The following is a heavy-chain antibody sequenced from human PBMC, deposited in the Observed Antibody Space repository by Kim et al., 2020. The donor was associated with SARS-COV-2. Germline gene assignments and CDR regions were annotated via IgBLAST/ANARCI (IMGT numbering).Heavy chain of an antibody. Sequence: GRSLRLSCAASGFTFSSYAMHWVRQAPGKGLEWVAVISYDGSNKYYADSVKGRFTISRDNSKNTLYLQMNSLRAEDTALYYCARDRLTTPYYYYGMDVWG. V-gene: IGHV3-30-3*01. CDR3: ARDRLTTPYYYYGMDV. CDR1: GFTFSSYA. CDR2: ISYDGSNK. J-gene: IGHJ6*01. D-gene: IGHD5-12*01.